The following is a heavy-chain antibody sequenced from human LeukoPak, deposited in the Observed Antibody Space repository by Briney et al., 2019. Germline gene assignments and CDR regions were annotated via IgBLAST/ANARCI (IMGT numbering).Heavy chain of an antibody. J-gene: IGHJ4*02. V-gene: IGHV3-72*01. D-gene: IGHD6-6*01. CDR2: SRNKANSYTT. CDR3: SRSSVSSDDY. Sequence: QAGGSLRLSCAASGFTFSDHYMDWVRLAPGKGLEWLGRSRNKANSYTTEYAASVKARFTISRDDSKNSLYLQMNSLKTEDTAVYYCSRSSVSSDDYWGQGTLVTVSS. CDR1: GFTFSDHY.